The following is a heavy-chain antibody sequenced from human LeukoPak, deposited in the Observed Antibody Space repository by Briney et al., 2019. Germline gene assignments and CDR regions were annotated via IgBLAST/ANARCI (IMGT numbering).Heavy chain of an antibody. J-gene: IGHJ4*02. CDR1: GFTFSSYS. CDR3: ARDKDGYNPTLDY. D-gene: IGHD5-24*01. CDR2: ISSSRNYI. Sequence: GGSLRLSCAASGFTFSSYSMNWVRQAPGKGLEWVSSISSSRNYIYYADSVKGRFTISRDNAKNSLYLQMNSLRAEGTAVYYCARDKDGYNPTLDYWGQGTLVTVSS. V-gene: IGHV3-21*01.